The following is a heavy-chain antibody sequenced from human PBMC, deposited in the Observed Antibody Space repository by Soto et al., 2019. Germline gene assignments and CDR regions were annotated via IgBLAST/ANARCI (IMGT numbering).Heavy chain of an antibody. J-gene: IGHJ4*02. Sequence: GGSLRLSCAASGFTFGDYAMHWVRQAPGKGLEWVSGISWNSGSIGYADSVKGRFTISRDNAKNSLYLQMNSLRAEDTALYYCAKLSGYQLLAPFDYWGQGTLVTVSS. CDR3: AKLSGYQLLAPFDY. V-gene: IGHV3-9*01. CDR1: GFTFGDYA. CDR2: ISWNSGSI. D-gene: IGHD2-2*01.